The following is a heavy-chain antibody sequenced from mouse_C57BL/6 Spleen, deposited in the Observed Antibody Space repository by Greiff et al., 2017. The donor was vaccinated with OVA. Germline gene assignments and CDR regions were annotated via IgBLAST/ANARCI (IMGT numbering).Heavy chain of an antibody. CDR3: ARERDITTVVTRYFDV. CDR2: IDPSDSYT. D-gene: IGHD1-1*01. V-gene: IGHV1-59*01. J-gene: IGHJ1*03. CDR1: GYTFTSYW. Sequence: QVQLQQPGAELVRPGTSVKLSCKASGYTFTSYWMHWVKQRPGQGLEWIGVIDPSDSYTNYNQKFKGKATLTVDASSSTAYMQLSSLTSEDSAVYYCARERDITTVVTRYFDVWGTGTTVTVSS.